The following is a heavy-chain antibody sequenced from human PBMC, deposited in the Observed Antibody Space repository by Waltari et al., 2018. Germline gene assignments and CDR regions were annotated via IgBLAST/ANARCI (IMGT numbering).Heavy chain of an antibody. Sequence: QVPFTQYGAKGKKQGASLRLSWTAWGYTISEYSINGVRQAAGQGLEWMGWVSPNSGNTGYAQKFQGRVTMTMNTSISTAYMELSSLRSEDTAVYYCARSSGSDWRVFDYWGQGTLVTVSS. D-gene: IGHD5-12*01. J-gene: IGHJ4*02. CDR1: GYTISEYS. CDR2: VSPNSGNT. V-gene: IGHV1-8*01. CDR3: ARSSGSDWRVFDY.